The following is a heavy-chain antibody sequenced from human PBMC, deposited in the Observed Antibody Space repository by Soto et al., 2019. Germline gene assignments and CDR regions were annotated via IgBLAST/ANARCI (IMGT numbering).Heavy chain of an antibody. J-gene: IGHJ4*02. D-gene: IGHD6-19*01. Sequence: GGSLRLSCAASGFTFSSYGMHWVRQAPGKGLEWVAVIWYDGSNKYYADSVKGRFTISRDNSKNTLYLQMNSLRAEDTAVYYCARDKVFWGVPAAMNGYSSGWYPDYWGQGTLVTVSS. V-gene: IGHV3-33*01. CDR3: ARDKVFWGVPAAMNGYSSGWYPDY. CDR1: GFTFSSYG. CDR2: IWYDGSNK.